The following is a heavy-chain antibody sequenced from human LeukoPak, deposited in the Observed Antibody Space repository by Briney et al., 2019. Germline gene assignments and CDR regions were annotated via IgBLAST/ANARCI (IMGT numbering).Heavy chain of an antibody. Sequence: ASVTVSCTVSGYTLTELSMHWVRQAPGKGLEWMGGFDPEDGETIYAQKFQGRVTMTEDTSTDTAYMELSSLRSEDTAVYYCATRANYYYGMDVWGQGTTVTVSS. CDR1: GYTLTELS. V-gene: IGHV1-24*01. D-gene: IGHD1-26*01. CDR3: ATRANYYYGMDV. J-gene: IGHJ6*02. CDR2: FDPEDGET.